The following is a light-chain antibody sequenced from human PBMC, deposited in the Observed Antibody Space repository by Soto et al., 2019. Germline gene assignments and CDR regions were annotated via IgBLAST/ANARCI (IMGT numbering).Light chain of an antibody. Sequence: QSVLTQPPSASGSPGQSVTISCVGTSSDVGGYNYVSWYQQHPGKAPKLMIYEVSKRPSGVPDRFSGSRSGNTASLTVSGLQAEDEADYYCSSYAGSNIVVFGGGTKLTVL. V-gene: IGLV2-8*01. J-gene: IGLJ2*01. CDR2: EVS. CDR3: SSYAGSNIVV. CDR1: SSDVGGYNY.